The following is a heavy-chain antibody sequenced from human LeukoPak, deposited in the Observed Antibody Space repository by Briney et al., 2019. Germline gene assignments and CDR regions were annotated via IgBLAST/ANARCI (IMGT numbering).Heavy chain of an antibody. V-gene: IGHV4-39*01. CDR3: ARHEKRAYCSTSTNCYWTWFDP. J-gene: IGHJ5*02. Sequence: SETLSLTCTVSGDSISSGGYYWDWIRQPPGKGLEWIGTIYYSGSTYYNPSLKSRVTLSVDTSKSQFSLKLSSVTAADTAVYYCARHEKRAYCSTSTNCYWTWFDPWGQGTLVTVSS. CDR1: GDSISSGGYY. CDR2: IYYSGST. D-gene: IGHD2-2*01.